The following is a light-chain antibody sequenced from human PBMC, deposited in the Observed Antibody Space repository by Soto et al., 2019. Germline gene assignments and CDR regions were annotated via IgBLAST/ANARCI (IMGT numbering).Light chain of an antibody. CDR3: SSYTSSSFYV. Sequence: QSALTQPASVSGSPGQSITISRTGTSSDVGGYNYVSWYQQHPGKAPKLMIYDVSNRPSGVSIRFSGSKSGNTASLTISGLQAEDEADYYCSSYTSSSFYVFGTGTKLTVL. J-gene: IGLJ1*01. CDR2: DVS. CDR1: SSDVGGYNY. V-gene: IGLV2-14*01.